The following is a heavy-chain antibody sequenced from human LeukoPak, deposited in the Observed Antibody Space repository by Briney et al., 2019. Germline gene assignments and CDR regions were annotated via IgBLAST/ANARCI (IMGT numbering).Heavy chain of an antibody. CDR3: ARPPTYNTYDSEFYYYYMDV. D-gene: IGHD5-12*01. CDR2: ICRRRTYE. CDR1: GLTLTTYS. J-gene: IGHJ6*03. V-gene: IGHV3-21*01. Sequence: GGSLRLSRAASGLTLTTYSTNCVPQAPEKGREGGSSICRRRTYEYYTEAAERRFPNSRDNYKHTLHLQKHSVRAGDTAVYCCARPPTYNTYDSEFYYYYMDVWGKGTTVTVSS.